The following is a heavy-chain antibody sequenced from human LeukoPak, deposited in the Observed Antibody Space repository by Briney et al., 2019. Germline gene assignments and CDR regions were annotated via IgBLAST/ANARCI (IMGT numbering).Heavy chain of an antibody. V-gene: IGHV4-30-4*01. D-gene: IGHD3-22*01. J-gene: IGHJ6*02. CDR2: IYYSGST. CDR1: GGSISSGDYY. CDR3: ARVGPDSSGYLLDYYYGMDV. Sequence: SGTLSLTCAVSGGSISSGDYYWSWIRQPPGKGLEWIGYIYYSGSTYYNPSLKSRVTISVDTSKNQFSLKLSSVTAADTAVYYCARVGPDSSGYLLDYYYGMDVWGQGTTVTVSS.